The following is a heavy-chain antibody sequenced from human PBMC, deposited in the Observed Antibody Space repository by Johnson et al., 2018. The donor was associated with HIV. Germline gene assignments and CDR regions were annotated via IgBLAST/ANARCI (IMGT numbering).Heavy chain of an antibody. CDR1: GFTFDDYA. V-gene: IGHV3-9*01. CDR3: AKADLGLGAFDI. J-gene: IGHJ3*02. D-gene: IGHD3/OR15-3a*01. CDR2: ISWNSGSI. Sequence: VQLVESGGVVVQPGGSLRLSCAASGFTFDDYAMHWVRQAPGKGLAWVSGISWNSGSIGYADSVKGRFTISRDNAKNSLYLQMNSLRAEDTALYYCAKADLGLGAFDIWGQGTMVTVSS.